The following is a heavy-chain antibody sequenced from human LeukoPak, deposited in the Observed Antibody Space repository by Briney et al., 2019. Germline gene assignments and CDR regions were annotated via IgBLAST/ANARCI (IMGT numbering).Heavy chain of an antibody. CDR1: GFTVSSNY. V-gene: IGHV3-53*01. J-gene: IGHJ4*02. CDR2: IYSGGST. CDR3: AKKGSLRGVTGYYDY. Sequence: GGSLRLSCAASGFTVSSNYLSWVRQAPGKGLEWVSVIYSGGSTSYADSVKGRFTISRDNSKNTLYLQMNSLRAEDTAVYYCAKKGSLRGVTGYYDYWGQGTLVTVSS. D-gene: IGHD1-20*01.